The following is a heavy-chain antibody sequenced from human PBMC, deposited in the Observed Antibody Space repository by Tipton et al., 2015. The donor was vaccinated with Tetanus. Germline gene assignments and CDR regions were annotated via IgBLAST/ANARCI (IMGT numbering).Heavy chain of an antibody. V-gene: IGHV1-18*01. Sequence: QVQLVQSGAEVKKPGASVKVSCKASGYTFNTFGISWVRQAPGQGLEWMGWISVYNGNTNYGQNVQGRVTLTTDTPTNTAYMELRSLRSDDTAVYYCARVPTNPLAVDRPTDYWGQGTLVTVSS. CDR1: GYTFNTFG. D-gene: IGHD6-19*01. CDR2: ISVYNGNT. CDR3: ARVPTNPLAVDRPTDY. J-gene: IGHJ4*02.